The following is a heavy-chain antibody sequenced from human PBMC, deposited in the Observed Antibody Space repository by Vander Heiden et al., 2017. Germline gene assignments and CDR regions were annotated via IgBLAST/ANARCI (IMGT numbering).Heavy chain of an antibody. CDR1: GYTFTSDG. J-gene: IGHJ3*02. Sequence: QVQQVQSGAEVKKPGASVKVSCKASGYTFTSDGISWVRQAPGQGLEWMGWISAYNGNTNYAQKLQGRVTMTTDTSTSTAYMELRSMRSDDTAVYYCARDHYYDSSGQSNFDIWGQGTMVTVSS. D-gene: IGHD3-22*01. CDR2: ISAYNGNT. CDR3: ARDHYYDSSGQSNFDI. V-gene: IGHV1-18*01.